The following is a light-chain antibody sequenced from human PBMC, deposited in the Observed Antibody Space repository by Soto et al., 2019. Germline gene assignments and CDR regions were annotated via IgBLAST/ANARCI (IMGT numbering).Light chain of an antibody. CDR3: SSYTSSSTPYYV. CDR2: EVS. J-gene: IGLJ1*01. Sequence: QSALTQPASVSGSPGQSITISCTGTSSDVGGYNYVSWYQQHPGKAPKLMNYEVSNRPSGVSNRFSGSKSGNTASLTISGLQAEDEADYYCSSYTSSSTPYYVFGTGTKLTVL. V-gene: IGLV2-14*01. CDR1: SSDVGGYNY.